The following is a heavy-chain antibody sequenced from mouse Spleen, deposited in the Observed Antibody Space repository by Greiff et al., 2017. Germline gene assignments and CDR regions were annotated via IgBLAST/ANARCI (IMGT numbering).Heavy chain of an antibody. CDR2: IDPENGNT. D-gene: IGHD3-1*01. J-gene: IGHJ2*01. V-gene: IGHV14-1*02. Sequence: EVKLVESGAELVRPGTSVKVSCKASGYAFTNYLIEWVKQRPGQGLEWIGWIDPENGNTIYDPKFQGKASITADTSSNTAYLQLSSLTSEDTAVYYCARRGLVFDYWGQGTTLTVSS. CDR1: GYAFTNYL. CDR3: ARRGLVFDY.